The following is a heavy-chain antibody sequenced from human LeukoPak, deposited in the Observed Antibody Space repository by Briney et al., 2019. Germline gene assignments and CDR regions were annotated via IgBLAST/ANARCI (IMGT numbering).Heavy chain of an antibody. CDR2: IIPILGMA. CDR1: GGTFSSYT. CDR3: ARARDHDAFDI. J-gene: IGHJ3*02. V-gene: IGHV1-69*02. Sequence: GASVKVSCKASGGTFSSYTISWVRQAPGQGLEWMGRIIPILGMANYAQKFQGRVTITADKSTSTAYMELSSLRSEDTAVYYCARARDHDAFDIWGQGTMVTVSS.